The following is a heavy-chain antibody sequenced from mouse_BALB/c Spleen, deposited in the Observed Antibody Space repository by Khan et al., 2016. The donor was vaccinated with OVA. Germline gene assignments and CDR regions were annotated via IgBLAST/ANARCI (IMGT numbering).Heavy chain of an antibody. CDR1: GYNIKDYY. CDR2: IDPEYVNT. J-gene: IGHJ3*01. Sequence: EVQLQESGTELVRPGALVKLSCKASGYNIKDYYIHWVKQRPEQGLEWIGWIDPEYVNTIYDPKFQGKATITADTSSNTAYLQLSSLASEDTAVYYCARSGYEAWFAYWGQGTLVTVSA. CDR3: ARSGYEAWFAY. D-gene: IGHD3-1*01. V-gene: IGHV14-1*02.